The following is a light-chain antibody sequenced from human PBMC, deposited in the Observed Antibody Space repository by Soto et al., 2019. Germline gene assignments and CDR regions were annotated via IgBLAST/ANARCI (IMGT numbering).Light chain of an antibody. CDR2: RNN. V-gene: IGLV1-47*01. Sequence: SVLTQPPSASGTPGQRVTMSCSGSSSNIGSHYVYWYQQLPGTAPKVLLYRNNQRPSGVPDRFSGSKSGTSASLAISGLRSEDEADYYCATWDDSLSVLFGGGTKLTVL. CDR1: SSNIGSHY. J-gene: IGLJ2*01. CDR3: ATWDDSLSVL.